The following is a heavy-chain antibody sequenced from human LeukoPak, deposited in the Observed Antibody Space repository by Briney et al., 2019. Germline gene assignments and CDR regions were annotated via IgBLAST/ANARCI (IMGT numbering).Heavy chain of an antibody. CDR3: AKASQSMIVVVIIDY. V-gene: IGHV3-48*03. J-gene: IGHJ4*02. D-gene: IGHD3-22*01. CDR1: GFTFSSYE. CDR2: ISSSGSTI. Sequence: GGSLRLSCAASGFTFSSYEMNWVRQAPGKGLEWVSYISSSGSTIYYADSVKGRFTISRDNAKNSLYLQMNSLRAEDTAVYYCAKASQSMIVVVIIDYWGQGTLVTVSS.